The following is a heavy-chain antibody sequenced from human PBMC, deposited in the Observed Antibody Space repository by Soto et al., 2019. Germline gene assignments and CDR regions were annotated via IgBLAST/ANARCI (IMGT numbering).Heavy chain of an antibody. J-gene: IGHJ4*02. Sequence: QVRLVQSGAEVRKPGASVKLSCTAPAVTFTSYFMHWVRQAPGHGLEWIGVINPNGGSTKFAQTFQGRVTMTGDTSTSTVYMEVSSVKSDDTAMYYCARDGNFALLGYSFAFDFWGQGTLVTVSS. CDR2: INPNGGST. D-gene: IGHD5-18*01. CDR1: AVTFTSYF. V-gene: IGHV1-46*01. CDR3: ARDGNFALLGYSFAFDF.